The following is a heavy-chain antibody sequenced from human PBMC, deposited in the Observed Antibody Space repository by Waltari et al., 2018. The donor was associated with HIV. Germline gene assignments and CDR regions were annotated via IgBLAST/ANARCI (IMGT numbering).Heavy chain of an antibody. D-gene: IGHD2-15*01. Sequence: EVELLESGGRLVPPGGSLRLSCAASGFTFDNHALTWVRRAPGGGRVWVGAISGSGTTTYYAESVEGRFTIYKDNLNRRLCLQMRSLKAEDAAIYYFAKNSVVAPGNVDRLDPWCQWTLSTVSS. J-gene: IGHJ5*02. CDR2: ISGSGTTT. CDR1: GFTFDNHA. V-gene: IGHV3-23*01. CDR3: AKNSVVAPGNVDRLDP.